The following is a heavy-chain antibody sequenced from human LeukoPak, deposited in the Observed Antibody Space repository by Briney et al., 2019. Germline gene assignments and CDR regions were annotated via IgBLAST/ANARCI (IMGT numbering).Heavy chain of an antibody. CDR2: IYSAGNT. Sequence: GSLRLSCTGSGFTVSSNSISWVRQAPGKGLEWVSFIYSAGNTHYSDSVKGRFTISIDNSKNTLYLQMNSLRAEDTAVYYCAELGITMIGGVWGKGTTVTISS. CDR1: GFTVSSNS. D-gene: IGHD3-10*02. CDR3: AELGITMIGGV. V-gene: IGHV3-53*01. J-gene: IGHJ6*04.